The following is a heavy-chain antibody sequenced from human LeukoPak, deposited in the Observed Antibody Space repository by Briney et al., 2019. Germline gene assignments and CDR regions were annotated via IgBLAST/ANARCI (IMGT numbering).Heavy chain of an antibody. J-gene: IGHJ3*02. D-gene: IGHD3-22*01. V-gene: IGHV1-24*01. CDR2: FDPEDGET. CDR3: ATRFYDSSGYYYATPHAFDI. CDR1: GYTLTELS. Sequence: ASVNVSCKVSGYTLTELSMHWVRQAPGKGLEWMGCFDPEDGETIYAQKFQGRVTMTEDTSTDTAYMELSSLRSEDTAVYYCATRFYDSSGYYYATPHAFDIWGQGTMVTVSS.